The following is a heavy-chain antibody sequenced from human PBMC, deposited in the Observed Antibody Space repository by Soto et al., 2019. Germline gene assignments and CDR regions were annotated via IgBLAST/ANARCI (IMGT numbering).Heavy chain of an antibody. Sequence: QLQLQESGPGLVKPSETLSLTCTVSGGSISSSSYYWGWIRQPPGKGLEWIGSIYYSGSTYYNPSLKSRVTISVDTSKNQFSLKLSSVTAADTAVYYCARHGGAHCSSTSCVVGVAFDIWGQGTMVTVSS. J-gene: IGHJ3*02. CDR2: IYYSGST. CDR3: ARHGGAHCSSTSCVVGVAFDI. CDR1: GGSISSSSYY. V-gene: IGHV4-39*01. D-gene: IGHD2-2*01.